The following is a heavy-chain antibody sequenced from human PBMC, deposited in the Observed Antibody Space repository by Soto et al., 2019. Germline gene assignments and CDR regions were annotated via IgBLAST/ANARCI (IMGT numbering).Heavy chain of an antibody. CDR2: ISGSGGST. V-gene: IGHV3-23*01. J-gene: IGHJ4*02. CDR1: GFTFSSCT. CDR3: ARRTSGWYSDY. D-gene: IGHD6-19*01. Sequence: GGSLRLSCAASGFTFSSCTMNWVRQAPGEGLEWVSPISGSGGSTDYADSVKGRFTISRDNSKNTLYLQMNSLRGEDTAVYYCARRTSGWYSDYWGLGTLVTVSS.